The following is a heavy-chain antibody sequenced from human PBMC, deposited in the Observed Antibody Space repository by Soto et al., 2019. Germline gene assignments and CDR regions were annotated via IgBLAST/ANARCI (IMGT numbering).Heavy chain of an antibody. CDR1: GYSFASYW. J-gene: IGHJ6*02. Sequence: PGESLKISCQGSGYSFASYWIGWVRQMRGKDLEWMGIIYPGDSDTRYSPSFQGQVTISAVKSLRTAYLQWTSLKASDTALYYCARTRSSTLGFYYDGMDVWGQGTTVPVSS. D-gene: IGHD6-6*01. CDR3: ARTRSSTLGFYYDGMDV. CDR2: IYPGDSDT. V-gene: IGHV5-51*01.